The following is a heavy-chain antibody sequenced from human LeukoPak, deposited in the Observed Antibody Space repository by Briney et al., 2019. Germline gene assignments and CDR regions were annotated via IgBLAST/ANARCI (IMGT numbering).Heavy chain of an antibody. CDR2: ISWNSGSI. CDR1: EFTFSSYA. Sequence: GGSLRLSCAASEFTFSSYAMHWVRQAPGKGLEWVSGISWNSGSIGYADSVKGRFTISRDNAKNSLYLQMNSLRAEDTALYYCAKDGWDTGVIVLNYFDYWGQGTLVTVSS. CDR3: AKDGWDTGVIVLNYFDY. D-gene: IGHD3-16*02. J-gene: IGHJ4*02. V-gene: IGHV3-9*01.